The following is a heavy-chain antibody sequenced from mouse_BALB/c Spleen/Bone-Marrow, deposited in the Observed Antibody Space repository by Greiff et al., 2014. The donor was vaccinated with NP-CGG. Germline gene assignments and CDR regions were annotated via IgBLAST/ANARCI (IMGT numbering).Heavy chain of an antibody. V-gene: IGHV1-9*01. Sequence: QVQLQQSGAELMKPGASVKISRKATGYTFSSYWIEWVKQRPGHGLEWIGEILPGSGSTNYNEKFKGKATFTADTSSNTAYMQLSSLTSEDSAVYYCARRAVDGYFYAMDYWGQGTSVTVSS. D-gene: IGHD2-3*01. CDR3: ARRAVDGYFYAMDY. CDR2: ILPGSGST. J-gene: IGHJ4*01. CDR1: GYTFSSYW.